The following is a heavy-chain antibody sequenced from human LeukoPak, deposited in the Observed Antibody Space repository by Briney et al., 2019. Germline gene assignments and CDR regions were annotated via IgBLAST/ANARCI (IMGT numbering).Heavy chain of an antibody. J-gene: IGHJ4*02. CDR2: IWYDGSNK. D-gene: IGHD3-10*01. Sequence: GGSLRLSCAASGFTFSSYGMHWVRQAPGKGLEWVAVIWYDGSNKYYADSVKGRFTISRDNSKDTLYLQMNSLRAEDTAVYYCAKDYGSGSYYTLYYWGQETLVTVSS. V-gene: IGHV3-33*06. CDR3: AKDYGSGSYYTLYY. CDR1: GFTFSSYG.